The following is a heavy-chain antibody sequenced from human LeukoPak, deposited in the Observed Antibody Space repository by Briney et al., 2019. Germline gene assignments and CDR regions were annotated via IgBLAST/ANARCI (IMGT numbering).Heavy chain of an antibody. V-gene: IGHV3-21*01. CDR1: GFTFSSYR. Sequence: GGSLRLSCAASGFTFSSYRMNWVRQPPGKGLDWISSISSSSSYIYYADSVKGRFTISRDNAKNSLYLQMNSLRAEDTAVYYCALYYDAFDIWGQGTMVTVSS. J-gene: IGHJ3*02. CDR3: ALYYDAFDI. D-gene: IGHD3-10*01. CDR2: ISSSSSYI.